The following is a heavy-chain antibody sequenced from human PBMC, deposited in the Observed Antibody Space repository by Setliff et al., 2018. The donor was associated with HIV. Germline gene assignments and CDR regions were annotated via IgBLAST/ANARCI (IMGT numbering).Heavy chain of an antibody. CDR1: GGTFNTYG. CDR3: ARDQAAAVPSSWYFDL. V-gene: IGHV1-69*06. J-gene: IGHJ2*01. Sequence: GASVKVSCKASGGTFNTYGISWVRQAPGQGLEWMGGSTPLLDTTNYAQKFQGRVTITADKSTSTAYMELSSLRSEDTAVYYCARDQAAAVPSSWYFDLWGRGTLVTVSS. D-gene: IGHD6-13*01. CDR2: STPLLDTT.